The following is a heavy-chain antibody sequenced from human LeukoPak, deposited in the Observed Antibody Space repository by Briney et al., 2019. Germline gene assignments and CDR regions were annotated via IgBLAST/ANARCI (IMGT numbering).Heavy chain of an antibody. V-gene: IGHV4-61*01. Sequence: SETLSLTCTVSGDSVSSGSYYWSWIRQPPGKGLEWIGDIYNSGSTNYIPSLMSRATMSVDTSKNQFSLNLSSVTAADTAVYYCAGRGRGHAYGQYWGQGTLVTVSS. CDR2: IYNSGST. J-gene: IGHJ4*02. D-gene: IGHD3-16*01. CDR1: GDSVSSGSYY. CDR3: AGRGRGHAYGQY.